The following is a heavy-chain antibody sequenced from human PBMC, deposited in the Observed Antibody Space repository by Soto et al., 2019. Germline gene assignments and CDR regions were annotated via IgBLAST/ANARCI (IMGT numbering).Heavy chain of an antibody. CDR3: VRPLYSTNWHGGY. J-gene: IGHJ4*02. CDR1: GGSFSPNY. CDR2: IYYTGTT. Sequence: PSETLSLTCTVSGGSFSPNYWAWIRHPPGKGMEWIGYIYYTGTTYYNPSPKSRVTMSLDTSKNQFSLKLTSVTAVDPAVYYCVRPLYSTNWHGGYWGQGTLVTVSS. D-gene: IGHD6-13*01. V-gene: IGHV4-59*12.